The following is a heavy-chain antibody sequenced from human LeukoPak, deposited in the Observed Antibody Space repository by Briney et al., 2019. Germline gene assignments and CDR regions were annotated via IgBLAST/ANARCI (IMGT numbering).Heavy chain of an antibody. CDR2: IYSGGST. CDR3: ARDPSYGSGSPYYFDY. Sequence: GGSLRLSCAASGFTVSSYYMSWVRQAPGKGLEWVSVIYSGGSTYYADSVKGRFTISRDNSKNTLYLQMNSLRAEDTAVYYCARDPSYGSGSPYYFDYWGQGTLVTVSS. V-gene: IGHV3-66*01. D-gene: IGHD3-10*01. J-gene: IGHJ4*02. CDR1: GFTVSSYY.